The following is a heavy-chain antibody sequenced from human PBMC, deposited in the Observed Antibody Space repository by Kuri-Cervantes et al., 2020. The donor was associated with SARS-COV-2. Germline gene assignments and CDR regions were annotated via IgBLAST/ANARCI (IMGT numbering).Heavy chain of an antibody. J-gene: IGHJ2*01. Sequence: ASVKVSCKASGYTFTSYYMHWVRQAPGQGLEWMGIINPSGGSTSYAQKFQGRVTMTRDTSTSTVYMELSSLRSEDTAVYYCARDPLGDYDPWRYFDLWGRGTLVTVSS. D-gene: IGHD4-17*01. CDR2: INPSGGST. V-gene: IGHV1-46*01. CDR3: ARDPLGDYDPWRYFDL. CDR1: GYTFTSYY.